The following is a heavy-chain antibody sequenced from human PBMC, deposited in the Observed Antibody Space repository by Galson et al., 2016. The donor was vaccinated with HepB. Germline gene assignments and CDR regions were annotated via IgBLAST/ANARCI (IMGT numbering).Heavy chain of an antibody. J-gene: IGHJ6*02. CDR1: GDSVSSSTAT. Sequence: CAISGDSVSSSTATWSWIRQSPSRGPEWLGRTYYRSKWYNDYAVSVKSRIIIDPDTSKNQFSLQLNSVTPEDTATYYCARQAGDYDYAMDVWGQGTTVTVSS. V-gene: IGHV6-1*01. CDR2: TYYRSKWYN. CDR3: ARQAGDYDYAMDV.